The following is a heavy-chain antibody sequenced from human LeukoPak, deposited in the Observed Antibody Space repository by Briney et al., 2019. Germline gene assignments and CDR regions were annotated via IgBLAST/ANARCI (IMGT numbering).Heavy chain of an antibody. Sequence: GGSLRLPCGASGFTFSNAWMSWVRQSPGKGLEWLGRMKSKTDGGTTDYAAPVKGRFTISRDDSKNTLYLQMNSLKGEDTAVYYCTTEWNYYGSGSYYEGYWGQGTLVTVSS. D-gene: IGHD3-10*01. CDR2: MKSKTDGGTT. V-gene: IGHV3-15*01. CDR1: GFTFSNAW. CDR3: TTEWNYYGSGSYYEGY. J-gene: IGHJ4*02.